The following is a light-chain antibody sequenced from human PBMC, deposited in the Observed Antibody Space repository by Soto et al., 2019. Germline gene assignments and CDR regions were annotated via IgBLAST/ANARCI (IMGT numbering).Light chain of an antibody. Sequence: PSTLSASVGDRVTITCRASQSISSWLALYQQKPGKAPKLLIYKASTLKSGVPSRFSGSGSGTEFTLTISSLQPDDFATYYCQHYNSYSEAFGQGTKVDIK. J-gene: IGKJ1*01. V-gene: IGKV1-5*03. CDR3: QHYNSYSEA. CDR1: QSISSW. CDR2: KAS.